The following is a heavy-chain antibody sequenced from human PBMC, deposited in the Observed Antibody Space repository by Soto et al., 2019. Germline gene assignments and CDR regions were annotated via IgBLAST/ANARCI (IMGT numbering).Heavy chain of an antibody. CDR2: IIPIFGTA. D-gene: IGHD2-2*01. V-gene: IGHV1-69*01. J-gene: IGHJ6*02. CDR3: ARRRHCSSTSCSQYYYYGMDV. Sequence: QVQLVQSGAEVKKPGSSVKVSCKASGGTFSSYAISWVRQAPGQGLEWMGGIIPIFGTANYAQKFQGRVTITADESTSTAYMELSSLRSEDTAVYYCARRRHCSSTSCSQYYYYGMDVWGQGTTVTVSS. CDR1: GGTFSSYA.